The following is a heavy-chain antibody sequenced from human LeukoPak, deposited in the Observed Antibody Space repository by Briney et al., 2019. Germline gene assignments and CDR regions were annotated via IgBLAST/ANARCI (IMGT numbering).Heavy chain of an antibody. J-gene: IGHJ6*03. Sequence: GASVKVSCKASGYTFTSYDINWVRQAPGQGLEWMGWMNPNSGNTGYAQKFQGRVTMTRNTSISTAYMELSSLRSEDTAVYYCARDLGSSSSNYYYYYYMDVWGKGTTVTVSS. CDR3: ARDLGSSSSNYYYYYYMDV. V-gene: IGHV1-8*01. D-gene: IGHD6-6*01. CDR1: GYTFTSYD. CDR2: MNPNSGNT.